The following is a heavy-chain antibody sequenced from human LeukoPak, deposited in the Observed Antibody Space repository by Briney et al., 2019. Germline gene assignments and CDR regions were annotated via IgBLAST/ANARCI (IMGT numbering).Heavy chain of an antibody. CDR2: ISSNGGST. CDR1: GFTFSTYA. Sequence: GGSLRLSCAASGFTFSTYAMSWVRQAPGKGLEWVSVISSNGGSTYYANSVKGRFTISRDNSKNTLYLQMNSLRAEDTAVYYCARISSYAFDIWGQGTRVTVSS. CDR3: ARISSYAFDI. D-gene: IGHD6-13*01. J-gene: IGHJ3*02. V-gene: IGHV3-23*01.